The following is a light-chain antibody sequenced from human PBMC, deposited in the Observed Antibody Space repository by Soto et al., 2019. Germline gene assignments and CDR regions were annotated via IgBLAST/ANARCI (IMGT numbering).Light chain of an antibody. CDR1: SSDVGGYNY. V-gene: IGLV2-8*01. CDR3: SSYAGRNNVV. CDR2: EVS. J-gene: IGLJ2*01. Sequence: QSVLTQPPSASGSPGQSVTISCTGTSSDVGGYNYVSWYQQHPGKAPKLMIYEVSKGPSGVPDRFSGSKSGNTASLTVSGLQAEDEADYSCSSYAGRNNVVFGGGTKLTVL.